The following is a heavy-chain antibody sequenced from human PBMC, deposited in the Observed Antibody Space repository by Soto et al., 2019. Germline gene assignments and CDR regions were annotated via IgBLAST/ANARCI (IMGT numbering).Heavy chain of an antibody. D-gene: IGHD6-13*01. CDR1: GFTLRSYD. J-gene: IGHJ6*02. V-gene: IGHV3-23*01. CDR3: AKDIGRTWYLTKYYYYSGFDV. CDR2: ISGNSGST. Sequence: EVQLLESGGGLVQPGGSLRLSCAASGFTLRSYDMNWVRQAPGKGLEWVSTISGNSGSTYYADSVTGRFSISRDTSNNTVFLQMNSLRAEDTAVYYCAKDIGRTWYLTKYYYYSGFDVWGQGTTVTVSS.